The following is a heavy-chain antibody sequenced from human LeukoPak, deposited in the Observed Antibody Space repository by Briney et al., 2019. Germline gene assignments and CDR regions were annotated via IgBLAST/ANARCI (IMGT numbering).Heavy chain of an antibody. CDR3: ARDDCTDRSGYYPDAFDI. CDR1: GFTFSSYT. V-gene: IGHV3-21*01. CDR2: ISGSGSYV. Sequence: PGGSPRLSCAASGFTFSSYTMNWVRQAPGKGLEWVSSISGSGSYVYYADSVKGRFTISRDSAKKSLFLQMNSLRVEDTAVYYCARDDCTDRSGYYPDAFDIWGQGTMVTVSS. D-gene: IGHD3-22*01. J-gene: IGHJ3*02.